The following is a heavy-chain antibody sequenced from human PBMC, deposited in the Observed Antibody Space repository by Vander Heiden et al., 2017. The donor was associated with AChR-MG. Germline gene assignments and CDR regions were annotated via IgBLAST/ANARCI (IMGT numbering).Heavy chain of an antibody. CDR3: MLGASPSWFY. J-gene: IGHJ4*02. V-gene: IGHV3-15*01. CDR1: GFPFSNAW. D-gene: IGHD1-26*01. CDR2: IKSKTDGGTT. Sequence: EVQLVESGGGLVKPGGSLRLSCAASGFPFSNAWMSWVRQAPGKGLEWVGRIKSKTDGGTTDYAAPVKGRFTISRDDSKNTLYLQMNSLKTEDTAVYYCMLGASPSWFYWGQGTLVTVSS.